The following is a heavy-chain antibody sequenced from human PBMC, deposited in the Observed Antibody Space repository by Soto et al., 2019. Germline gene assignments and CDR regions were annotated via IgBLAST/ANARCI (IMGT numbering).Heavy chain of an antibody. CDR1: GGTFSSYA. Sequence: QVQLVQSGAEVKKPGSSVKVSCKGSGGTFSSYAISWVRQAPGQGLEWMGGIIPIFGTANYAQKFQGRVTITADESTSTAYMELSSLRSEDTAVYYCARAPYCSGGSCYSDPFDYWGQGTLVTVSS. CDR2: IIPIFGTA. CDR3: ARAPYCSGGSCYSDPFDY. V-gene: IGHV1-69*01. J-gene: IGHJ4*02. D-gene: IGHD2-15*01.